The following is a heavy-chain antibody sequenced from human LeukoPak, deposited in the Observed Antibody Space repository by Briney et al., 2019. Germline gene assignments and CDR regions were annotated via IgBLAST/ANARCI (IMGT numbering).Heavy chain of an antibody. V-gene: IGHV3-48*04. J-gene: IGHJ6*03. CDR3: ARGSYGDHDYYYYYMDV. CDR1: GFTLSSYN. Sequence: GGSLRLSCAVSGFTLSSYNMNWVRQAPGKGLEWVSYIRNSGNTIYYADSVKGRFTISRDPAKNSLYLQMNSLRAEDTAVYYCARGSYGDHDYYYYYMDVWGKGTTVTISS. D-gene: IGHD4-17*01. CDR2: IRNSGNTI.